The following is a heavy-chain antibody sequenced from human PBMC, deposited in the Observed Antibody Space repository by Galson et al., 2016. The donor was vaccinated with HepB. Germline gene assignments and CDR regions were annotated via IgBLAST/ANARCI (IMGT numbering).Heavy chain of an antibody. CDR2: IYSTGDT. CDR3: ARESVSIAALDS. V-gene: IGHV4-4*07. CDR1: GDSMIPYF. D-gene: IGHD6-6*01. Sequence: SETLSLTCSVSGDSMIPYFWTWIRQPAGKGLEWLGRIYSTGDTNYRPSLVSRVTMLVDTSKNQFSLRLDSLTAADTAAYYCARESVSIAALDSWGQGILVTVSS. J-gene: IGHJ4*02.